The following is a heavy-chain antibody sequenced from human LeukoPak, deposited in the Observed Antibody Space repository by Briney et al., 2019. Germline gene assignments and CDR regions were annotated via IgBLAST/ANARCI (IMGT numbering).Heavy chain of an antibody. CDR2: INPNSGGT. CDR1: GYTFTGHY. Sequence: GASVKVSCKASGYTFTGHYMHWVRQAPGQGLEWMGWINPNSGGTNYAQKFQGWVTMTRDTSISTAYMELSRLRSEDTAVYFCARDWTDCSSISCYGDPYSAFDIWGQGTMVTVST. CDR3: ARDWTDCSSISCYGDPYSAFDI. V-gene: IGHV1-2*04. J-gene: IGHJ3*02. D-gene: IGHD2-2*01.